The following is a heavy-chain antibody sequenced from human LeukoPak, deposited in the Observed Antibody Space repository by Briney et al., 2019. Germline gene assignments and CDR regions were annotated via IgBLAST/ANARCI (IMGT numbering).Heavy chain of an antibody. CDR2: ISYDGSNK. D-gene: IGHD3-22*01. CDR3: ARDQKNYYYDSSGRGFDP. J-gene: IGHJ5*02. V-gene: IGHV3-30-3*01. Sequence: PGGSLRLSCAASGFTFSSYAMHWVRQAPGKGLEWVAVISYDGSNKYYADSVKGRFTISRDNSKNTLYLQMNSLRAEDTAVYYRARDQKNYYYDSSGRGFDPWGQGTLVTVSS. CDR1: GFTFSSYA.